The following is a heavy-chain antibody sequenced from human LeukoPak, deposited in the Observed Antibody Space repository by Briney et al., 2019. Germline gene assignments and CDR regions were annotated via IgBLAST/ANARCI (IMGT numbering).Heavy chain of an antibody. J-gene: IGHJ4*02. Sequence: GGSLRPSCAASGFTFSSYWMSWVRQAPGKGLEWVANIKQDGSEKYYVDSVKGRFTISRDNAKNLVFLQMNSLRAEDTAVYYCASYNYYDTSGHPGYWGQGTLVTVSS. CDR1: GFTFSSYW. V-gene: IGHV3-7*01. CDR3: ASYNYYDTSGHPGY. D-gene: IGHD3-22*01. CDR2: IKQDGSEK.